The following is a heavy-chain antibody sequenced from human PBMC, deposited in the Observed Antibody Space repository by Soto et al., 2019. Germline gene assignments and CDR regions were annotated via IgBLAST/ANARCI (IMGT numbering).Heavy chain of an antibody. J-gene: IGHJ6*02. Sequence: ASVKVSCTASGYTFTSYGISWVRQAPGQGLEWMGWISAYNGNTNYAQKLQGRVTMTTDTSTSTAYMELRSLRSDDTAVYYCARDRYVDIVATIKGYYYYGMDVWGQGTTVTVSS. D-gene: IGHD5-12*01. CDR1: GYTFTSYG. CDR3: ARDRYVDIVATIKGYYYYGMDV. V-gene: IGHV1-18*01. CDR2: ISAYNGNT.